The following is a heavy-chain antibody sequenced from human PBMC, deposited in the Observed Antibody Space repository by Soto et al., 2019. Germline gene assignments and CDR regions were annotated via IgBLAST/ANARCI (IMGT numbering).Heavy chain of an antibody. Sequence: ASVKVSCKASGYTFTSYAMHWVRQAPGQRLEWMGWINAGNGNTKYSQKFQGRVTITRDTSASTAYMELSSLRSEDTAVYYCARDRVRGVIQGYYYMDVWGKGTTVTVSS. CDR2: INAGNGNT. CDR1: GYTFTSYA. D-gene: IGHD3-10*01. J-gene: IGHJ6*03. V-gene: IGHV1-3*01. CDR3: ARDRVRGVIQGYYYMDV.